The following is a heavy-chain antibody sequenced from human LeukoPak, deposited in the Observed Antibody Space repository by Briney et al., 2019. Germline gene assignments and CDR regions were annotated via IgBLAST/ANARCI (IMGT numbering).Heavy chain of an antibody. J-gene: IGHJ4*02. CDR3: AKDRAIFVHYFDG. CDR2: ISGDSNRI. V-gene: IGHV3-9*01. Sequence: PGGSLRLSCVASGFTFDECAMHWVRQIPGKGLEWVIGISGDSNRIDYADSVKGRFTISRDNAKNSVYLQMNSLRAEDTALYYCAKDRAIFVHYFDGWGQGTLVTVSS. CDR1: GFTFDECA.